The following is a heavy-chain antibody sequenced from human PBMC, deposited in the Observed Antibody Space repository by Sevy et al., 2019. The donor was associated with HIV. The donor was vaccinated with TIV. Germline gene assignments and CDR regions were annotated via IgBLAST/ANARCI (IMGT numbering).Heavy chain of an antibody. CDR2: ISAYNGNT. CDR1: GYTFTSYG. V-gene: IGHV1-18*01. D-gene: IGHD3-22*01. Sequence: ASVKVSCKASGYTFTSYGISWVRQAPGQGLEWMGWISAYNGNTNYARNLQGSVTMTTDTSTSTAYMELRRLRSVDTAVYYCARVEMDHYDSSGFSDYWGQGTLVTVSS. CDR3: ARVEMDHYDSSGFSDY. J-gene: IGHJ4*02.